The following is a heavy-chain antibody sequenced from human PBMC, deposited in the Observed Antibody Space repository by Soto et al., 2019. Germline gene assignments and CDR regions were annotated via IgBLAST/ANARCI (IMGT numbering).Heavy chain of an antibody. CDR3: AKDVVMRYFAWFDY. CDR2: ISSSGGST. D-gene: IGHD3-9*01. V-gene: IGHV3-23*01. J-gene: IGHJ4*02. CDR1: GFTFGRYA. Sequence: EVKLLESGGGLVQSGGSLRLSCAGSGFTFGRYALSWVRQAPGKGLEWVSTISSSGGSTWYADSVKGLFTISRDNSGSTVYLQMNSLRAEDTAVYYCAKDVVMRYFAWFDYWGEGTLFTVSS.